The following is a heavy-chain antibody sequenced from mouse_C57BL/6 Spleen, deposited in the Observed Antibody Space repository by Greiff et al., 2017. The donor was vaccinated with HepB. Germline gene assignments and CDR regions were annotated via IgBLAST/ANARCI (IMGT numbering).Heavy chain of an antibody. D-gene: IGHD4-1*01. Sequence: VQLQQPGAELVRPGSSVKLSCKASGYTFTSYWMDWVKQRPGQGLEWIGSIYPSDSETHYNQKFKDKATLTVDKSSSTAYMQLSSLTSEDSAVYYCAREASLGRYFDVWGTGTTVTVSS. J-gene: IGHJ1*03. CDR2: IYPSDSET. CDR1: GYTFTSYW. V-gene: IGHV1-61*01. CDR3: AREASLGRYFDV.